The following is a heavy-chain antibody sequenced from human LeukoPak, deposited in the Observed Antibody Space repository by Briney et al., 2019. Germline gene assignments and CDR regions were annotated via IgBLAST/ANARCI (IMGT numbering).Heavy chain of an antibody. V-gene: IGHV1-18*01. CDR2: ISAYNGNT. J-gene: IGHJ4*02. Sequence: GASVTVSCKASGYTFTNYGISWVRQAPGQGLEWMGWISAYNGNTNYAQKVQGRVTMTTDTSTSTAYMELRSLRSDDTAVYYCARDYSSGWPNFDYWGQGTLVTVSS. CDR3: ARDYSSGWPNFDY. CDR1: GYTFTNYG. D-gene: IGHD6-19*01.